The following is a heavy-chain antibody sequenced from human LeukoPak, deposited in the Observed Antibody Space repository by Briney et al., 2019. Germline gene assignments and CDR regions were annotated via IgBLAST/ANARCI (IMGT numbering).Heavy chain of an antibody. Sequence: GRSLRLSCAASGFTFSSYGMHWVRQAPGKGLEWVAVISYDGSNKYYADSVKGRFTMSRDNSKNTLYLQMNSLRAEDTAVYYCAKDRPGQLVLPGGAFDIWGQGTMVTVSS. D-gene: IGHD6-6*01. V-gene: IGHV3-30*18. CDR2: ISYDGSNK. CDR3: AKDRPGQLVLPGGAFDI. J-gene: IGHJ3*02. CDR1: GFTFSSYG.